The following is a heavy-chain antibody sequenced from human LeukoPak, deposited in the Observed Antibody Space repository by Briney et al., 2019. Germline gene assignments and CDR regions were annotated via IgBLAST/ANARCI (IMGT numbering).Heavy chain of an antibody. CDR2: IYYSGST. Sequence: PSETLSLTCAVSGYSISSGYYRGWIRQPPGKGLEWIGYIYYSGSTYYNPSLKSRVTISVDTPKNQFSLKLSSVTAADTAVYYCARVSGSTSYYYYMDVWGKGTTVTVSS. J-gene: IGHJ6*03. D-gene: IGHD2-2*01. CDR3: ARVSGSTSYYYYMDV. CDR1: GYSISSGYY. V-gene: IGHV4-38-2*01.